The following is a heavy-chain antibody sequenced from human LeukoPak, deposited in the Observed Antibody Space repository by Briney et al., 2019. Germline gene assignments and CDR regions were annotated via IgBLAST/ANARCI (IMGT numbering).Heavy chain of an antibody. CDR1: GFTFGYHA. Sequence: GRSLRLSCTASGFTFGYHAINWVRQAPGRGLEWVGFIRSQAYSGTTEYATSVKDRFTISRDDSKSIAYLQMNSLKTENTAVYYCTRDIFSISQPNYFDYWGQGTLVTVSS. V-gene: IGHV3-49*04. D-gene: IGHD2-2*01. CDR3: TRDIFSISQPNYFDY. CDR2: IRSQAYSGTT. J-gene: IGHJ4*02.